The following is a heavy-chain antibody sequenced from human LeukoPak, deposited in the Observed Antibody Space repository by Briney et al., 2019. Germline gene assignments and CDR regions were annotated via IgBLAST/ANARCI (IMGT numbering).Heavy chain of an antibody. J-gene: IGHJ2*01. D-gene: IGHD3-3*01. Sequence: SETLFLTCAVYGGSLRGFYWSWIRQSPGKGLEWIGEINHSGSTNYNPSLKTRVTISVDTSKNQFSLRLSSVTAADTAVYYCARHQGVVDLWGRGSLVTVSS. CDR2: INHSGST. V-gene: IGHV4-34*01. CDR1: GGSLRGFY. CDR3: ARHQGVVDL.